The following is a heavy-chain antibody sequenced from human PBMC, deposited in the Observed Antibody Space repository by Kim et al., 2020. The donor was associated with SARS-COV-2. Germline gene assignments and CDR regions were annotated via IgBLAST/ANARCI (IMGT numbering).Heavy chain of an antibody. CDR1: GFTFSSYG. CDR2: IWYDGSNK. CDR3: AKLGSSGYDYDFDY. Sequence: GGSLRLSCAASGFTFSSYGMHWVRQAPGKGLEWVAVIWYDGSNKYYADSVKGRFTISRDNSKNTLYLQMNSLRAEDTAVYYCAKLGSSGYDYDFDYWGQGTLVTVSS. J-gene: IGHJ4*02. V-gene: IGHV3-33*06. D-gene: IGHD5-12*01.